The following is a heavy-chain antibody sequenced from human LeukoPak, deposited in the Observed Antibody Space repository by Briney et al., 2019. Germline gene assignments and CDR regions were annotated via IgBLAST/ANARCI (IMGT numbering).Heavy chain of an antibody. J-gene: IGHJ4*02. CDR3: ARVNDYGDYYFDY. CDR2: ISSSSSYI. V-gene: IGHV3-21*01. CDR1: GFTFSSYS. D-gene: IGHD4-17*01. Sequence: PGGSLRLSCAASGFTFSSYSMNWVRQAPGKGLEWVSSISSSSSYIYYADSVKGRFTISRDNAKNSLYLQMNSLGAEDTAVYYCARVNDYGDYYFDYWGQGTLVTVSS.